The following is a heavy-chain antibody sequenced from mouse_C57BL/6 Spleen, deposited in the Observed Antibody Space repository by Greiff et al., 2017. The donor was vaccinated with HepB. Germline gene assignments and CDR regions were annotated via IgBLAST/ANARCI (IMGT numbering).Heavy chain of an antibody. V-gene: IGHV10-1*01. J-gene: IGHJ2*01. D-gene: IGHD2-4*01. CDR1: GFSFNTYA. CDR2: IRSKSNNYAT. CDR3: VRNYDYDGVVYFDY. Sequence: EVQLVESGGGLVQPKGSLKLSCAASGFSFNTYAMNWVRQAPGKGLEWVARIRSKSNNYATYYADSVKDRFTISRDDSESMLYLQMNNLKTEDTAMYYCVRNYDYDGVVYFDYWGQGTTLTVSS.